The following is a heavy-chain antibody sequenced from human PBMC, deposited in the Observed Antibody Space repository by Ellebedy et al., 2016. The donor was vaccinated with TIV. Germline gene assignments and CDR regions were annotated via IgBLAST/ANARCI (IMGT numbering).Heavy chain of an antibody. CDR3: VKDPRSYDILTGYYVS. CDR2: ISSNGGST. Sequence: GESLKISCSASGFTFSSYAMHWVRQAPGKGLEYVSAISSNGGSTYYADSVKGRFTISRDNSKNTLYLRMSSLRAEDTAVYYCVKDPRSYDILTGYYVSWGQGTLVTVSS. V-gene: IGHV3-64D*06. J-gene: IGHJ4*02. D-gene: IGHD3-9*01. CDR1: GFTFSSYA.